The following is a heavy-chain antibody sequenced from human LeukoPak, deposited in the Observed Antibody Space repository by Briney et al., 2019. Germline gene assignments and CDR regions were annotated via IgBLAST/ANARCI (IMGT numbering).Heavy chain of an antibody. CDR2: IYYSGST. D-gene: IGHD3-3*01. J-gene: IGHJ5*02. CDR3: AKTRPMGPGLRFLEWPRSWFDP. V-gene: IGHV4-39*07. Sequence: PSETLSLTCTVSGGSISSSSYYWGWIRQPPGKGLEWIGSIYYSGSTYYNPSLKSRVTISVDKSKNQFSLKLSSVTAADTAVYYCAKTRPMGPGLRFLEWPRSWFDPWGQGTLVTVSS. CDR1: GGSISSSSYY.